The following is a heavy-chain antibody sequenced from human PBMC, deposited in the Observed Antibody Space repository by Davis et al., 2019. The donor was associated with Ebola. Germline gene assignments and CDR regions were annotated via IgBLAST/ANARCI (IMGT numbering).Heavy chain of an antibody. J-gene: IGHJ5*02. CDR1: GGSFSGYY. D-gene: IGHD3-3*01. V-gene: IGHV4-34*01. Sequence: PSETLSLTCAVYGGSFSGYYWSWIRQPPGKGLEWIGEINHSGSTNYNPSLKSRVTISVDTSKNQFSLKLSSVTAADTAVYYCARYSSSLRRFLVGGWFDPWGQGTLVTVSS. CDR3: ARYSSSLRRFLVGGWFDP. CDR2: INHSGST.